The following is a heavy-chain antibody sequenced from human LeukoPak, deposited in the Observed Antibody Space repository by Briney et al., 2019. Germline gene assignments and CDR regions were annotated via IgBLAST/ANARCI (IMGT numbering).Heavy chain of an antibody. D-gene: IGHD4-17*01. CDR1: GGSISSSSYY. CDR2: IYYSGST. CDR3: ARLLGDYGAFDL. Sequence: PSETLSLTCTVSGGSISSSSYYWGWIRQPPGKGLEWIGSIYYSGSTYYNPSLKSRVTISVDTSKNQFSLKLSSVTAADTAVYYCARLLGDYGAFDLWGRGTLVTVSS. J-gene: IGHJ2*01. V-gene: IGHV4-39*07.